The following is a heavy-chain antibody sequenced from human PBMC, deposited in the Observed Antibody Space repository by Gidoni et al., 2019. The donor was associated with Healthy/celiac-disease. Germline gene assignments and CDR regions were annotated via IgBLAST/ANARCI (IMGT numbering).Heavy chain of an antibody. V-gene: IGHV3-23*01. J-gene: IGHJ4*02. Sequence: DSVKGRFTISRANSKNTLFLQMNSLRAEDTAVYYCAKGDGAIAARPVDYWGQGTLVTVSS. D-gene: IGHD6-6*01. CDR3: AKGDGAIAARPVDY.